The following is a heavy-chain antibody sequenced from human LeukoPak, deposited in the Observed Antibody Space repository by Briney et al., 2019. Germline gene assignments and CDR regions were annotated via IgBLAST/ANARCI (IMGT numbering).Heavy chain of an antibody. CDR2: ISGSGGTT. CDR1: GFTFRSYG. CDR3: ARGIDY. Sequence: QPGGSLRLSCVASGFTFRSYGMSWVRQAPGKGLEWVSSISGSGGTTYYADSVRGRFTISRDTSKNMVFLQMNSLRVEDTAVYYCARGIDYWGRGTLVTVSS. J-gene: IGHJ4*02. V-gene: IGHV3-23*01.